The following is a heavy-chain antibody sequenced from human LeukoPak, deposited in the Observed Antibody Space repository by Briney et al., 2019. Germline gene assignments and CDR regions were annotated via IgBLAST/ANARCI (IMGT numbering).Heavy chain of an antibody. Sequence: KTSETLSLTCAVYGGSFSGYYWSWIRQPPGKGLEWIGEINHSGSTNYNPSLKSRVTISVDTSKTQFSLKLSSVTAADTAVYYCARGRRYFDWSRQYYFDYWGQGTLVTVSS. CDR1: GGSFSGYY. CDR2: INHSGST. V-gene: IGHV4-34*01. D-gene: IGHD3-9*01. J-gene: IGHJ4*02. CDR3: ARGRRYFDWSRQYYFDY.